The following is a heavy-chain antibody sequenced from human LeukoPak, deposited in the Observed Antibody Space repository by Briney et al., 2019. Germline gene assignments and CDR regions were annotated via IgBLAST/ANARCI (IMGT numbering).Heavy chain of an antibody. CDR2: ISGSGGST. Sequence: GGSLRLSCAASGFTFSSYAISWVRQAPGKGLEWVPAISGSGGSTYYADSVKGRFTISRDNSKNTLYLQMNSLRAEDTAVYYCAKSKDYGDYGNPFDYWGQGTLVTVSS. J-gene: IGHJ4*02. CDR3: AKSKDYGDYGNPFDY. D-gene: IGHD4-17*01. CDR1: GFTFSSYA. V-gene: IGHV3-23*01.